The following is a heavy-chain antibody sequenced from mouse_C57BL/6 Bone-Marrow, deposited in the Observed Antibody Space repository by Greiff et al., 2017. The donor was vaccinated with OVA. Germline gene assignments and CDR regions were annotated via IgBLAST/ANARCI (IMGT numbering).Heavy chain of an antibody. CDR1: GFNIKDDY. V-gene: IGHV14-4*01. J-gene: IGHJ2*01. D-gene: IGHD1-1*01. CDR2: IDPENGDT. CDR3: TTGPTVVATNY. Sequence: EVQLVESGAELVRPGASVKLSCTASGFNIKDDYMHWVKQRPEQGLEWIGWIDPENGDTEYASKFQGKATITADTSSNTAYLQLSSLTSEDTAVYYCTTGPTVVATNYWGQGTTLTVSS.